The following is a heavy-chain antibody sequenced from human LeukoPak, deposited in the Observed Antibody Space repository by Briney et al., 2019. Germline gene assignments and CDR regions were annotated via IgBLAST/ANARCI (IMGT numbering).Heavy chain of an antibody. CDR2: FDPEDGET. J-gene: IGHJ5*02. V-gene: IGHV1-24*01. CDR3: ATAGLVGAPSLRFDP. Sequence: ASVKVSCKVSGYALTELSMHWVRQAPGKGLEWMGGFDPEDGETIYAQKFQGRVTMTEDTSTDTAYMELSSLRSEDTAVYYCATAGLVGAPSLRFDPWGQGTLVTVSS. D-gene: IGHD1-26*01. CDR1: GYALTELS.